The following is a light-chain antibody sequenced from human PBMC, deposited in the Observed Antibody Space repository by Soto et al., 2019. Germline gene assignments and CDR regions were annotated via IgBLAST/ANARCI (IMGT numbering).Light chain of an antibody. CDR2: AAT. CDR3: LQSHSTPLT. Sequence: DVQMTQSPSSLSASVGDRVTITCRASQNIKNYLSWYQQRPGKAPRVVIFAATLLQSGVPSTFRASGSGTEFTLTISSLHPDDFATYYCLQSHSTPLTCGRGTRLDI. CDR1: QNIKNY. J-gene: IGKJ5*01. V-gene: IGKV1-39*01.